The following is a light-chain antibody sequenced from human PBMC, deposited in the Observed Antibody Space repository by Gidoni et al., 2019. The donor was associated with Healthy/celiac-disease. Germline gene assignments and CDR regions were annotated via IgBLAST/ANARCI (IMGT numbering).Light chain of an antibody. J-gene: IGKJ4*01. Sequence: EIVFPQSPGTLSLSPGERATLSCRASQSVSSSYLAWYQQKPGQAPRLLIYGASSRATGIPDRFSGSGSGTDFTLTISRLEPEDFAVYYCQQYGSSPPLTFGGGTKVEIK. CDR2: GAS. CDR3: QQYGSSPPLT. V-gene: IGKV3-20*01. CDR1: QSVSSSY.